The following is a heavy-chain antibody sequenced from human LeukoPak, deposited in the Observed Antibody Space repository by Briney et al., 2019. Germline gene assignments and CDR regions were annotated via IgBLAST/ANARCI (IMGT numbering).Heavy chain of an antibody. CDR3: AKERSITMIVVVRSVSYFDY. CDR1: GFTFSSYA. D-gene: IGHD3-22*01. Sequence: PGGSLRLSCAASGFTFSSYAMSWVRQAPGKGLEWVSAISGSGGSTYYADSVKGRFTISRDNSKNTLYLQMNSLRAEDTAVYYCAKERSITMIVVVRSVSYFDYWGQGTLVTVSS. CDR2: ISGSGGST. J-gene: IGHJ4*02. V-gene: IGHV3-23*01.